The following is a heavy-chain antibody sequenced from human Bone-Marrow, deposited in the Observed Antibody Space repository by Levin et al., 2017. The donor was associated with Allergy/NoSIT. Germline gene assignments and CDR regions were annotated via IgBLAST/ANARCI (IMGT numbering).Heavy chain of an antibody. CDR2: IKSKTDGGTT. J-gene: IGHJ4*02. Sequence: GGSLRLSCAASGVTFINAWMSWVRQAPGKGLEWVGRIKSKTDGGTTDYAAPVKGRFTISRDDSKSTLYLQMNSLKTEDTAVYYCTTVVVTATYDYWGQGTLVTVSS. V-gene: IGHV3-15*01. CDR3: TTVVVTATYDY. CDR1: GVTFINAW. D-gene: IGHD2-21*02.